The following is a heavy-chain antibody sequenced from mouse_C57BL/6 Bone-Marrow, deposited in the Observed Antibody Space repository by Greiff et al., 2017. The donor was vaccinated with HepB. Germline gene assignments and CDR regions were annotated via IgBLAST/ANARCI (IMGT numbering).Heavy chain of an antibody. CDR3: AREIPYAMDY. Sequence: EVKLVESGGGLVKPGGSLKLSCAASGFTFSSYAMSWVRQTPEKRLEWVATISDGGSYTYYPDNVKGRFTISRDNAKNNLYLQMSHLKSEDTAMYYCAREIPYAMDYWGQGTSVTVSS. CDR1: GFTFSSYA. CDR2: ISDGGSYT. V-gene: IGHV5-4*03. J-gene: IGHJ4*01.